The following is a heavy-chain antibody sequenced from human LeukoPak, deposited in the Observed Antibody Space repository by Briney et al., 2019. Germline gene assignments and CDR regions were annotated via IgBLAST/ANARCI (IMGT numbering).Heavy chain of an antibody. V-gene: IGHV4-59*01. CDR3: ARLKEGAVNY. CDR2: IYYSGST. J-gene: IGHJ4*02. Sequence: KPSETLSLTCTVSGGSISSYYWSWIRQPPGKGLEWIGYIYYSGSTNYNPYLKSRVTITVDTSKNQFSLKLSAVTAADTAVYCCARLKEGAVNYWGQGTLVTVSS. D-gene: IGHD1-26*01. CDR1: GGSISSYY.